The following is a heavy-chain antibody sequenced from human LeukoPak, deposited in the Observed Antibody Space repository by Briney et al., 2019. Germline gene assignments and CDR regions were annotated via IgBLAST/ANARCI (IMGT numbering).Heavy chain of an antibody. CDR3: ARDFCTGAGCYHALGS. J-gene: IGHJ5*02. D-gene: IGHD2-15*01. CDR1: GGTFSSYA. V-gene: IGHV1-69*04. Sequence: SVKVSCKASGGTFSSYAISWVRQAPGQGLEWMGRIIPILGIANYAQKFQGRVTITADKSTSTAYMELSSLRSEDTAVYYCARDFCTGAGCYHALGSWGQGALVTVSS. CDR2: IIPILGIA.